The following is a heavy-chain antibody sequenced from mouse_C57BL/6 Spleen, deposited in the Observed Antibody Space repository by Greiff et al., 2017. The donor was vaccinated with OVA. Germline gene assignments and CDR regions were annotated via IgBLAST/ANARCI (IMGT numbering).Heavy chain of an antibody. CDR2: ISGGGGNT. Sequence: EVQRVESGGGLVKPGGSLKLSCAASGFTFSSYTMSWVRQTPEKRLEWVATISGGGGNTYYPDSVKGRFTISRDNAKNTLYLQMSSLRSEDTALYYCARGGNYEGLFAYWGQGTLVTVSA. D-gene: IGHD2-1*01. V-gene: IGHV5-9*01. CDR1: GFTFSSYT. J-gene: IGHJ3*01. CDR3: ARGGNYEGLFAY.